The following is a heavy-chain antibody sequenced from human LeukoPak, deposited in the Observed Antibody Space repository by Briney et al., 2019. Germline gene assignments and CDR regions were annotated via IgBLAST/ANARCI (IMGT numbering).Heavy chain of an antibody. CDR3: GGADTFGGVIALSWGGGFGTLFDY. D-gene: IGHD3-16*02. J-gene: IGHJ4*02. CDR2: IIPILGIA. CDR1: GGTFSSYA. V-gene: IGHV1-69*10. Sequence: VASVTVSCKASGGTFSSYAISWVRQAPGQGLEWMGRIIPILGIANYAQKFQGRVTITADKSTSTAYMELSSLRSEDTAVYYCGGADTFGGVIALSWGGGFGTLFDYWGQGTLVTVSS.